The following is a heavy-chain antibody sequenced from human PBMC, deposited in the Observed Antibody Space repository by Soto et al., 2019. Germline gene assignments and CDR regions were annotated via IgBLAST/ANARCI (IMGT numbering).Heavy chain of an antibody. V-gene: IGHV1-46*01. J-gene: IGHJ4*02. Sequence: ASVKVSCKASGYTFTSYYMHWVRQAPGQGLEWMGIINPSGGSTSYAQKFQGRVTMTRNTSISTAYMELSSLRSEDTAVYYCAILGYCSGGGCYTWGQGTLVTVSS. CDR1: GYTFTSYY. CDR3: AILGYCSGGGCYT. D-gene: IGHD2-15*01. CDR2: INPSGGST.